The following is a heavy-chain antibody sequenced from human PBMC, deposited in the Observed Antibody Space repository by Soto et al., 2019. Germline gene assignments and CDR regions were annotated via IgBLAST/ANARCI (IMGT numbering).Heavy chain of an antibody. V-gene: IGHV1-69*13. CDR3: ARDGEMAQGGYYYYGMDV. D-gene: IGHD3-10*01. J-gene: IGHJ6*02. CDR1: GGTFSSYA. CDR2: ITPIFGTA. Sequence: SVKVSCKASGGTFSSYAISWVRQAPGQGLEWMGGITPIFGTANYAQKFQGRVTITADESTSTAYMELSSLRSEDTAVYYCARDGEMAQGGYYYYGMDVWGQGTTVTVSS.